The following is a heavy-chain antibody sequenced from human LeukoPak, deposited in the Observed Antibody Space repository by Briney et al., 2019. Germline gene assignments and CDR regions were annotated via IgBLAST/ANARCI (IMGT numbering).Heavy chain of an antibody. CDR1: GGSFSGYY. CDR2: INHSGST. D-gene: IGHD1-7*01. CDR3: ARDNWNYGSSMDV. Sequence: KPSETLSLTCAVYGGSFSGYYWSWIRQPPGKGLEWIGEINHSGSTNYNPSLKSRVTISVDTSKNQFSLKLSSVTAADTAVYYCARDNWNYGSSMDVWGQGTTVTASS. J-gene: IGHJ6*02. V-gene: IGHV4-34*01.